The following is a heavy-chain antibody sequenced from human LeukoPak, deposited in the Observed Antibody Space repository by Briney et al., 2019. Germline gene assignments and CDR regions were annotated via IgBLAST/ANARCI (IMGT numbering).Heavy chain of an antibody. CDR2: IYYSGST. V-gene: IGHV4-59*01. Sequence: SETLSLTCTVSGDSISSYYWSWIRQPPGKGLEWIGYIYYSGSTTYNPSLKSRVTISVDTSKNQFSLRLSSVTAADTAVYYCAREGGYGSGFLAYWGQGALVTVSS. D-gene: IGHD3-10*01. CDR3: AREGGYGSGFLAY. J-gene: IGHJ4*02. CDR1: GDSISSYY.